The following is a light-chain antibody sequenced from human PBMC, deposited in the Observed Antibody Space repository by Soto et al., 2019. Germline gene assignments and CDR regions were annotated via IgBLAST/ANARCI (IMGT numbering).Light chain of an antibody. J-gene: IGKJ2*01. CDR1: QSISSY. CDR2: GAS. Sequence: EIVMTQSPATLSVSPGEGATLSCRASQSISSYLAWYQQKPGQAPRLLIYGASTRATGIPARFSGSGSGTEFTLTISSLQSEDFAVYYCQQYNNWPPYTFGQGTKLEIK. CDR3: QQYNNWPPYT. V-gene: IGKV3-15*01.